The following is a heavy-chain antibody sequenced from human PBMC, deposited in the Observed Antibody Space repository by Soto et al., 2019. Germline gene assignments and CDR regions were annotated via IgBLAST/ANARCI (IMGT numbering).Heavy chain of an antibody. Sequence: XGTLSLTGTVSGGSLSSYYWTWIRQSPGKGLEWIGYVYFSGNTNYNPSLKSRVTISIDTSKNQLSLRLASVTAADTAFYYCGSVRPSGYVLSWGQGTLVTVSS. J-gene: IGHJ5*02. CDR3: GSVRPSGYVLS. V-gene: IGHV4-59*01. CDR1: GGSLSSYY. CDR2: VYFSGNT. D-gene: IGHD6-25*01.